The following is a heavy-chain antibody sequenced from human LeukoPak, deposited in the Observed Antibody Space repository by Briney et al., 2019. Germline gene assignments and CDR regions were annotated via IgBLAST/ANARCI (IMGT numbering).Heavy chain of an antibody. CDR3: AKGSSGWYPGFDY. Sequence: GGSLRLSCAASGFTLTNYAMNWVRQAPGKGLEWVSTSGSGGSPFYADSVKGRFTISRDNSRNTLYLQMSSLRVEDTAVYYCAKGSSGWYPGFDYWGQGILVTVSS. J-gene: IGHJ4*02. D-gene: IGHD6-19*01. CDR1: GFTLTNYA. CDR2: SGSGGSP. V-gene: IGHV3-23*01.